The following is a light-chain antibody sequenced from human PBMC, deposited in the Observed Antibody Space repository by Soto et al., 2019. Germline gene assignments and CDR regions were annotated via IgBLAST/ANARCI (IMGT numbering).Light chain of an antibody. CDR3: QQYNVYTPN. J-gene: IGKJ2*01. CDR2: KAS. CDR1: QSISTW. V-gene: IGKV1-5*03. Sequence: DIQMTQSPSTLSASVGDIVTITCRASQSISTWLAWYQQKPGKAPKLLIYKASSLRNAGPSRFSGSGSGTEFTLTIYSLQPDDFASSYCQQYNVYTPNFGQGTKLESK.